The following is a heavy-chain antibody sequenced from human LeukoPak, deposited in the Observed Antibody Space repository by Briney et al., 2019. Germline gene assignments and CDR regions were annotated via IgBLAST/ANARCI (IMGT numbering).Heavy chain of an antibody. CDR2: IYFTGST. V-gene: IGHV4-59*08. CDR1: GGPITSFY. D-gene: IGHD6-6*01. J-gene: IGHJ4*02. Sequence: SEPLSLPCTVSGGPITSFYWSWIRQPPGKGLEWIGYIYFTGSTTYNPSFKSRVTIALDTSKNQFSLQLSSVTAADTAVYYCAGLYSSSFPLYWGQGTLVTVSS. CDR3: AGLYSSSFPLY.